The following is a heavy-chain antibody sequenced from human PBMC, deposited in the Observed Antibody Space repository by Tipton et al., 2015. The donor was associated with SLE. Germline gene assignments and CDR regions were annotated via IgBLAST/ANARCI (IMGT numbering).Heavy chain of an antibody. CDR2: INHSGST. J-gene: IGHJ6*02. V-gene: IGHV4-34*01. Sequence: LRLSCAVYGGSFSGYYWSWIRQPPGKGLEWIGEINHSGSTNYNPSLKSRVTISVDTSKNQFSLKLNSVTAANTAVYYCTLPPGLGVDVWGQGTTVTVSS. CDR1: GGSFSGYY. CDR3: TLPPGLGVDV. D-gene: IGHD3-10*01.